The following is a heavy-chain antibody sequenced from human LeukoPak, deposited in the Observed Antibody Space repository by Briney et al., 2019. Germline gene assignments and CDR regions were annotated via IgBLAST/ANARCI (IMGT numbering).Heavy chain of an antibody. CDR3: ARALAVASYFDY. J-gene: IGHJ4*02. Sequence: GGSLRLSCTASGFTVSSNYMSWVRQAPGKGLEWVSVIYSGGSTYYADSVKGRFTISRDNSKNTLYLQMNSLRGEDTAVYYCARALAVASYFDYWGQGTLVTVSS. D-gene: IGHD6-19*01. CDR2: IYSGGST. CDR1: GFTVSSNY. V-gene: IGHV3-53*01.